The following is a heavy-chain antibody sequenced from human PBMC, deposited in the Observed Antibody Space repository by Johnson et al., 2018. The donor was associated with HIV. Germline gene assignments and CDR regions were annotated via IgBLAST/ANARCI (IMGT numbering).Heavy chain of an antibody. V-gene: IGHV3-23*04. Sequence: VQLVESGGGLIQPGGSLRLSCEASGFTFSSYAVSWVRQAPGKGLEWVSGASGSGGTTYYADSVKGRFTISRDNSKNTLYLQMNSLRAEDTAVYYCAKDCGRWLQSDAFDIWGQGTMVTVSS. J-gene: IGHJ3*02. CDR1: GFTFSSYA. CDR3: AKDCGRWLQSDAFDI. CDR2: ASGSGGTT. D-gene: IGHD5-24*01.